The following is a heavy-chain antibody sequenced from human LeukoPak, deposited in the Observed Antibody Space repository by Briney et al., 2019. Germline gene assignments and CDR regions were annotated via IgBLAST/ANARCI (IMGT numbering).Heavy chain of an antibody. CDR3: AKDASSVPWYYYGMDV. J-gene: IGHJ6*02. CDR2: ICGSGGSS. CDR1: GFTFSSYA. V-gene: IGHV3-23*01. Sequence: PGGSLRLSCAASGFTFSSYAMSWVRPAPWKGLEWVSAICGSGGSSYYADSVKGRFTISRDNSKNTLYLKMNSLRAEDTAVHYCAKDASSVPWYYYGMDVWGQGTTVTVSS. D-gene: IGHD3-22*01.